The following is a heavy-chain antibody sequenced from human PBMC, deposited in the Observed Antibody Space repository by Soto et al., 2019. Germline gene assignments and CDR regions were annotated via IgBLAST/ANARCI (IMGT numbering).Heavy chain of an antibody. CDR1: GGSFSGYY. J-gene: IGHJ4*02. CDR2: INHSGST. D-gene: IGHD6-13*01. V-gene: IGHV4-34*01. CDR3: ARSVPLKGVVQQLARNYFDY. Sequence: SETLSLTCAVYGGSFSGYYWSWIRQPPGKGLEWIGEINHSGSTNYNPSLKSRVTISVDTSKNQFSLKLSSVTAADTAVYYCARSVPLKGVVQQLARNYFDYWGQGTLVTVSS.